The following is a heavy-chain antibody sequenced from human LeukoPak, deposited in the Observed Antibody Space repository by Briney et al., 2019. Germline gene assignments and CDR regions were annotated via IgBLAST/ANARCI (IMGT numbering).Heavy chain of an antibody. Sequence: GGSLRLSCAAFGFTFSNYAMSWVRQAPGKGLEWVSAISNSGDNTYYAESVKGRFTISRDNSKSTLYLQMNSLEAEDTAVYYCAKSRGSGTYYKGNDYWGQGTLVTVSS. CDR3: AKSRGSGTYYKGNDY. CDR2: ISNSGDNT. V-gene: IGHV3-23*01. D-gene: IGHD3-10*01. J-gene: IGHJ4*02. CDR1: GFTFSNYA.